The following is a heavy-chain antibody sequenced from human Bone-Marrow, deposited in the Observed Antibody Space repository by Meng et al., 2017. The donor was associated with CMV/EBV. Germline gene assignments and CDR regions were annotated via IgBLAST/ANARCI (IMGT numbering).Heavy chain of an antibody. CDR3: ASRGNGGRDVDY. CDR2: INPNSGGT. CDR1: GYTFTGYY. V-gene: IGHV1-2*02. Sequence: ASVKVSCKASGYTFTGYYMHWVRQAPGQGLEWMGWINPNSGGTNYAQKFQDRVTITRDRSMSTAYMELSSLRSEDTAMYYCASRGNGGRDVDYWGQGTLVTVSS. D-gene: IGHD5-24*01. J-gene: IGHJ4*02.